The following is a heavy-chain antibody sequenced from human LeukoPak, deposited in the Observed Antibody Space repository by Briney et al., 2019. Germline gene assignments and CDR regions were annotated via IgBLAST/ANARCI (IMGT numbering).Heavy chain of an antibody. CDR2: IKQDGSEK. V-gene: IGHV3-7*01. CDR3: AREFNYYDSSGLYNWFDP. J-gene: IGHJ5*02. CDR1: GFTFSSYW. D-gene: IGHD3-22*01. Sequence: AGGSLRLSCAASGFTFSSYWMSWVRQAPGKGLEWVANIKQDGSEKYYVDSVKGRFTISRDNAKNSLYLQMNSLRAEDTAVYYCAREFNYYDSSGLYNWFDPWGQGTLVTVSS.